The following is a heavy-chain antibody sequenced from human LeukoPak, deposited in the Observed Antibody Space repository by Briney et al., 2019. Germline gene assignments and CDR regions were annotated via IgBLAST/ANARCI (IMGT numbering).Heavy chain of an antibody. CDR2: TYYRSKWYN. CDR1: GDSVSSNSVA. Sequence: SQTLSLTCAISGDSVSSNSVAWNWIRQSPSRGLEWLGRTYYRSKWYNDYAVSVKSRITINPDTSKNQFSLHLNSVTPEDTAVYYCARRLTQYDCFDPWGQGILVTVFS. CDR3: ARRLTQYDCFDP. J-gene: IGHJ5*02. D-gene: IGHD2-2*01. V-gene: IGHV6-1*01.